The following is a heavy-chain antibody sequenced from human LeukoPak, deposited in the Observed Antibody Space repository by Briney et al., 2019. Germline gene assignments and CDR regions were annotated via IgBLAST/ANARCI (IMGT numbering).Heavy chain of an antibody. Sequence: PGGSLRLSCAASGFTFSSYWMSWVRQGPGKGLEWVANIKQDGSEKYYVDSVKGRFTISRDNAKNSLYLQMNSLRAEDTAVYYCARARYCSSTSRFYFDYWGQGTLVTVSS. CDR1: GFTFSSYW. V-gene: IGHV3-7*01. J-gene: IGHJ4*02. D-gene: IGHD2-2*01. CDR3: ARARYCSSTSRFYFDY. CDR2: IKQDGSEK.